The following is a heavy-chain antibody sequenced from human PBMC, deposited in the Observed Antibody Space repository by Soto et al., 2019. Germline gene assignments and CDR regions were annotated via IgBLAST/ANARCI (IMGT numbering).Heavy chain of an antibody. Sequence: PSETLSLTCTVSGGSISNYYWTWIRQPPGKGLEWIGYLSYSGTTSYNPSLKSRVTISVDTSKNQFSLRLTSVTAADTAVYYCARLGKTDQLLNVDYWGQGTLVTVS. CDR3: ARLGKTDQLLNVDY. CDR2: LSYSGTT. CDR1: GGSISNYY. J-gene: IGHJ4*02. V-gene: IGHV4-59*08. D-gene: IGHD2-2*01.